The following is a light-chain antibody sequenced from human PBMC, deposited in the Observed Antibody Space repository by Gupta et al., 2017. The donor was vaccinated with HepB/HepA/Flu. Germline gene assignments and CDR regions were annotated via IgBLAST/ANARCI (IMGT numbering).Light chain of an antibody. CDR3: QQSGSSPYT. Sequence: GQSPRLLIYGASSRATGIPDRFSGSGSGTDFTLTISRLESEDFAVYYCQQSGSSPYTFGQGTKLEIK. J-gene: IGKJ2*01. V-gene: IGKV3-20*01. CDR2: GAS.